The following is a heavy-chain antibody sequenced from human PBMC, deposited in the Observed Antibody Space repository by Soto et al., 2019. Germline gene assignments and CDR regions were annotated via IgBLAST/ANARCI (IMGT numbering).Heavy chain of an antibody. CDR3: ARRDTSGFLRYFDN. Sequence: SVKVSCKPSGGTFGSFINYPINGVRQAPGQGLEWMGGIVPNVGTVNYAQKFRGKVTITADKSTGTAYMELSSLRSEDTALYYCARRDTSGFLRYFDNWGQGTQVTVSS. CDR2: IVPNVGTV. J-gene: IGHJ4*02. D-gene: IGHD3-3*01. V-gene: IGHV1-69*06. CDR1: GGTFGSFINYP.